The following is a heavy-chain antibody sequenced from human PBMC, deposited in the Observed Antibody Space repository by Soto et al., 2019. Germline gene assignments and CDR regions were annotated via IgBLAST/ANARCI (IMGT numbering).Heavy chain of an antibody. V-gene: IGHV4-59*12. Sequence: SETLSLTCTVSGGSISSYYWSWIRQPPGKGLEWIGYVHYSWSTHYNPSLKSRVTISVDTSKNQFSLKLSSVTAADTAVYYCARVFGFGGMDVWGQGTTVTVSS. CDR3: ARVFGFGGMDV. D-gene: IGHD3-10*01. CDR1: GGSISSYY. J-gene: IGHJ6*02. CDR2: VHYSWST.